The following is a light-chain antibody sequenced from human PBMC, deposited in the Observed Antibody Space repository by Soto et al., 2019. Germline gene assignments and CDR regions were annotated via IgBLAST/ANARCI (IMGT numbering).Light chain of an antibody. J-gene: IGKJ4*01. CDR3: PQRSQWLT. V-gene: IGKV3-11*01. CDR1: QSVSNY. CDR2: DAS. Sequence: EIVLTQSPATLSLSPGERATLSCRASQSVSNYLAWYQQKPGQAPRLLIYDASNRATGIPARFSGTGSGPVFTLTISCLEPEDFAGYYCPQRSQWLTFGGGTTVEIK.